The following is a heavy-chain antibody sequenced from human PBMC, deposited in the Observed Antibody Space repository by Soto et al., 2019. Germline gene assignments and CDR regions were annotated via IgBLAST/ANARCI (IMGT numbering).Heavy chain of an antibody. V-gene: IGHV5-10-1*01. CDR3: ARLDGDYDAFDI. Sequence: GESLKISCKGSGYSFTSYWISRVRQMPGKGLEWMGRIDPSDSYTNYSPSFQGHVTISADKSISTAYLQWSSLKASHTAMYYCARLDGDYDAFDIWGQGTMVTVSS. D-gene: IGHD4-17*01. CDR2: IDPSDSYT. J-gene: IGHJ3*02. CDR1: GYSFTSYW.